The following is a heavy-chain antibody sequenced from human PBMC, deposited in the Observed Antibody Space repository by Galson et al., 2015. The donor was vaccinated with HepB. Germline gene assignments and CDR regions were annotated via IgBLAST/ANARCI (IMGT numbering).Heavy chain of an antibody. CDR3: ARVSNPITMVQGAPGYYYYMDV. V-gene: IGHV1-69*10. J-gene: IGHJ6*03. Sequence: SVKVSCKASGGTFSSYAISWVRQAPGQGLEWMGGIIPILGIANYAQKFQGRVTITADKSTSTAYMELSSLRSEDTAVYYCARVSNPITMVQGAPGYYYYMDVWGKGTTVTVSS. CDR2: IIPILGIA. D-gene: IGHD3-10*01. CDR1: GGTFSSYA.